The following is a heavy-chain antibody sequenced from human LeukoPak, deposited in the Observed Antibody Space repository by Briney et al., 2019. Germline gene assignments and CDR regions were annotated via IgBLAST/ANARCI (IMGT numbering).Heavy chain of an antibody. Sequence: PSETLSLTCTVSGGSISSSSYYWGWIRQPPGKGLEWIGSIYYSGSTYYNPSLKSRVTISVDTSKNQFSLKLSSVTATDTAVYYCARGRDYYDRPFDYWGQGTLVTASS. CDR1: GGSISSSSYY. D-gene: IGHD3-22*01. J-gene: IGHJ4*02. V-gene: IGHV4-39*07. CDR2: IYYSGST. CDR3: ARGRDYYDRPFDY.